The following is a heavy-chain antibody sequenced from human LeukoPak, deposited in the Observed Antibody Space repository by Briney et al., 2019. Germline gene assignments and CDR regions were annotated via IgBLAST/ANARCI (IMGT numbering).Heavy chain of an antibody. CDR2: TSAYVDNT. D-gene: IGHD3-22*01. CDR1: GDTFNRYG. J-gene: IGHJ4*02. Sequence: ASVKVSCKASGDTFNRYGVSWVRQAPGQGLEWMAWTSAYVDNTYYAEKFQGRLTVTKDTSTKTVYMELRSLRSDDTAVYYCVQEGHDRMGYYGHWGQGALVTVSS. V-gene: IGHV1-18*01. CDR3: VQEGHDRMGYYGH.